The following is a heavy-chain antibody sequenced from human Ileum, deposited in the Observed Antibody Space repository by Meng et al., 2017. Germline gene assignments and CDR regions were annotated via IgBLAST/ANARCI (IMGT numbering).Heavy chain of an antibody. CDR1: GLTVSSNY. D-gene: IGHD4-17*01. J-gene: IGHJ4*02. CDR3: ARDPGYGDPRDY. CDR2: IHSGGTT. V-gene: IGHV3-66*02. Sequence: EVRLVESRGGVLQPGRVLRLSCAASGLTVSSNYMSWVRQAPGKGLEWLSIIHSGGTTYYADSVKGRFTISRDNSKNTVHLQMNSLRTEDTAVYYCARDPGYGDPRDYWGQGTLVTVSS.